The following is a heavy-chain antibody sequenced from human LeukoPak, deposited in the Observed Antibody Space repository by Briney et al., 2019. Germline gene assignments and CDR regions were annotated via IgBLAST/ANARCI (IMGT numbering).Heavy chain of an antibody. D-gene: IGHD3-3*01. CDR3: ARDLEWLYPGGAFDI. CDR2: INPNSGGT. V-gene: IGHV1-2*02. J-gene: IGHJ3*02. Sequence: ASVKVSCKTSGYTFSAFYMHWVRQAPGQGLEWMGWINPNSGGTNYAQKFQGRVTMTRDTSISTAYMELSRLRSDDTAVYYCARDLEWLYPGGAFDIWGQGTMVTVSS. CDR1: GYTFSAFY.